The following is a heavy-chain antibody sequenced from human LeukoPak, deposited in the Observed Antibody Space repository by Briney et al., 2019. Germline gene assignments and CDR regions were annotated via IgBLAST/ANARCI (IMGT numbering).Heavy chain of an antibody. CDR3: ARKDGYSYGLPLDY. D-gene: IGHD5-18*01. V-gene: IGHV1-18*01. Sequence: ASMKVSCKTSGFAFTSYGIDWVRQAPGQGLEWMGWISVHSGYTNYTKEFQGRISMTTDTSTNTAYMELRSLGSADTAVYYCARKDGYSYGLPLDYWGQGTLVTVSS. CDR1: GFAFTSYG. J-gene: IGHJ4*02. CDR2: ISVHSGYT.